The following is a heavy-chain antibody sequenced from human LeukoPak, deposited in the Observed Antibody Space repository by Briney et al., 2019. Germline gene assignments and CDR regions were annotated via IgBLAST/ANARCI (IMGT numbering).Heavy chain of an antibody. D-gene: IGHD3-3*01. V-gene: IGHV3-30*18. CDR2: ISYDGSNK. Sequence: GGSLRLSCAASGFTFSSHHFHWVRQAPGKGLEWVAVISYDGSNKYYADSVKGRFTISRDNSKNTLYLQMNSLRAEDTAVYYCAKDGIGYYDFWSGYHTDYWGQGTLVTVSS. CDR1: GFTFSSHH. J-gene: IGHJ4*02. CDR3: AKDGIGYYDFWSGYHTDY.